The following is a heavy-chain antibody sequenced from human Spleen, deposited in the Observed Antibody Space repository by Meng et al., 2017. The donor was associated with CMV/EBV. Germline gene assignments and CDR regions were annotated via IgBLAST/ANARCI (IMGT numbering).Heavy chain of an antibody. D-gene: IGHD2-2*01. J-gene: IGHJ4*02. CDR2: ISSSSSYI. CDR1: GFIFSSYN. CDR3: VRSPGSCSSTSCYSNHFDY. Sequence: GESLKISCAASGFIFSSYNMKWVRQAPGKGLEWVSSISSSSSYIYYADSVKGRFTISRDNAKNSLHLQMNNLRAEDTAVYYCVRSPGSCSSTSCYSNHFDYWGQGALVTVSS. V-gene: IGHV3-21*06.